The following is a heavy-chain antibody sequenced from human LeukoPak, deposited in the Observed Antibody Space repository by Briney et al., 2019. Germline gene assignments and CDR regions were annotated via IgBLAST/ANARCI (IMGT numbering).Heavy chain of an antibody. CDR1: GGSISSYY. CDR3: ARSPYCSGGSCHYYYGVDV. V-gene: IGHV4-4*07. D-gene: IGHD2-15*01. Sequence: SETLSLTCTVSGGSISSYYWSWIRQPAGKGLEWIGRIYTSGSTNYNPSLKSRVTMSVDTSKNQFSLKLSSVTAADTAVYYCARSPYCSGGSCHYYYGVDVWGQGTTVTVSS. CDR2: IYTSGST. J-gene: IGHJ6*02.